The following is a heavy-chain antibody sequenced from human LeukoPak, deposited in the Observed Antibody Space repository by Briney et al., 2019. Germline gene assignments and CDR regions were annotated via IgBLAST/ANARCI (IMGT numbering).Heavy chain of an antibody. V-gene: IGHV1-69*13. CDR2: IIPIFGTA. CDR3: IVVAWADQKKFDY. D-gene: IGHD2-21*01. J-gene: IGHJ4*02. CDR1: GGTFSSYA. Sequence: ASVKVSCKASGGTFSSYAISWVRQAPGQGLEWMGGIIPIFGTANYAQKFQGRVTITADESTSTAYMELSSLRSEDTAVYCPIVVAWADQKKFDYWGQGTLVTVSS.